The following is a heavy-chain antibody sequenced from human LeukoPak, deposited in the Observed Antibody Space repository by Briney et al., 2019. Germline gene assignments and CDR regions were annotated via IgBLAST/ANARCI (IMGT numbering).Heavy chain of an antibody. CDR2: ISWNRGSI. D-gene: IGHD5-12*01. J-gene: IGHJ4*02. CDR3: AKGGYRGYDHPAFDY. Sequence: GGSLRLSCAASGFTFSSYSMNWVRQAPGKGLEWVSGISWNRGSIGYADSVKGRFTISRDNAKNSLYLQMNSLRAEDTALYYCAKGGYRGYDHPAFDYWGQGTLVTVSS. CDR1: GFTFSSYS. V-gene: IGHV3-9*01.